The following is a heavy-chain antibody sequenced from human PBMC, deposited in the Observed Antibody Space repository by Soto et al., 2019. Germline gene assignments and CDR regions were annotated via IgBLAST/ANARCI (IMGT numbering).Heavy chain of an antibody. D-gene: IGHD3-16*02. CDR2: IIPMFDTP. CDR3: TRSIGSGGVIGGFDY. V-gene: IGHV1-69*01. CDR1: GGTFNTYA. Sequence: QVQLVQSETEVKKPGSAVKVSCKASGGTFNTYAMNWVRQAPVQGLEWMGGIIPMFDTPRYAQKFQGRVTSTVDESTTTGYMELSRLRSDDTAVYYCTRSIGSGGVIGGFDYWGQGTLVTVAS. J-gene: IGHJ4*02.